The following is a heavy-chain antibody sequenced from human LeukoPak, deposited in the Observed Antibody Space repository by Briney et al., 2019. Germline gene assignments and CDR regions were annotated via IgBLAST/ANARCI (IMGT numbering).Heavy chain of an antibody. Sequence: SETLSLTCTVSGGSFSDFYWTWIRQSPGQGLEWIGYSGSSNYNPSLKSRVTISVDTSKRHFSLTLSSVTAADTSIYYCARTRRHYYGSGKNLTPWPAGLDVWGQGTTVIVS. CDR1: GGSFSDFY. D-gene: IGHD3-10*01. CDR3: ARTRRHYYGSGKNLTPWPAGLDV. V-gene: IGHV4-59*01. CDR2: SGSS. J-gene: IGHJ6*02.